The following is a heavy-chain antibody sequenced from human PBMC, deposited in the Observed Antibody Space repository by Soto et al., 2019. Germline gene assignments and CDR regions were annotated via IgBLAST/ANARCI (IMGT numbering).Heavy chain of an antibody. J-gene: IGHJ6*02. D-gene: IGHD2-15*01. Sequence: PSETLSLTCTVSGGSISSYYWSWIRQPPGEGLEWIGYIYYSGSTNYNPSLKGRVTISVDTSKNQFSLKLSSVTAADTAVYYCARDSRVVVAAYSLLRMDVWGQGTTVTVSS. CDR3: ARDSRVVVAAYSLLRMDV. CDR2: IYYSGST. V-gene: IGHV4-59*01. CDR1: GGSISSYY.